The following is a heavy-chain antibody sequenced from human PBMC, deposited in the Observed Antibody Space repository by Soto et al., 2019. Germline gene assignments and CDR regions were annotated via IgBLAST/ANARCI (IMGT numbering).Heavy chain of an antibody. CDR1: GFTFSSYA. V-gene: IGHV3-23*01. Sequence: EVQLLESGGGLVQPGGSLRLSCAASGFTFSSYAMSWVRQAPGKGLEWVSTISGSGAGTYYADSVKGRFTISRDNSKKTLYLQMNSLRAEDTAVYYCAKRVAVVRGDIWGQGTMVTVSS. J-gene: IGHJ3*02. CDR2: ISGSGAGT. CDR3: AKRVAVVRGDI. D-gene: IGHD6-19*01.